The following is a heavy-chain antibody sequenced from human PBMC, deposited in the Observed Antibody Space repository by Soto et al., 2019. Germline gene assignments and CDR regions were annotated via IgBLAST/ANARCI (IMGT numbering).Heavy chain of an antibody. V-gene: IGHV3-15*07. CDR2: IKPKADGGTA. CDR1: CFTFSNAW. D-gene: IGHD2-2*01. Sequence: GSLRLSCAASCFTFSNAWINWVRQAPGKELEWIGRIKPKADGGTAEYAAPMKGRFSLSRDDSKDTLFLHMDNLNTEDTGLYFCTTVYCATTSCFAPFDFWGQGTLVTVSS. J-gene: IGHJ4*02. CDR3: TTVYCATTSCFAPFDF.